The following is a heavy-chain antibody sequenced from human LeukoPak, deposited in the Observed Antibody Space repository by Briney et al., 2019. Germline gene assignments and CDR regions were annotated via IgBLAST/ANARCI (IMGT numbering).Heavy chain of an antibody. D-gene: IGHD3-22*01. CDR3: ARDSYYDSSGYPRGYFDL. CDR2: IYCSGST. Sequence: PSETLSLTCTVSGGSISSGGYYWSWIRQHPGKGLEWIGYIYCSGSTYYNPSLKSRVTISVDTSKNQFSLKLSSVTAADTAVYYCARDSYYDSSGYPRGYFDLWGRGTLVTVSS. CDR1: GGSISSGGYY. J-gene: IGHJ2*01. V-gene: IGHV4-31*03.